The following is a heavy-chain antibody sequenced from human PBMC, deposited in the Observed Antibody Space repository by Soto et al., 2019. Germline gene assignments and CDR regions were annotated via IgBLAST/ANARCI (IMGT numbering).Heavy chain of an antibody. Sequence: QAQLVQSGAEVKKPGASVKVSCKASGYIFTSHGISWVRQATGQGLEWMGRISTYNGNTKYAQKHQGRVTLTTDTSASIAYRELRSLRSEDTAVYYCARDSGQWLVSDRGEGTLVTVSS. CDR1: GYIFTSHG. D-gene: IGHD6-19*01. J-gene: IGHJ1*01. CDR3: ARDSGQWLVSD. V-gene: IGHV1-18*01. CDR2: ISTYNGNT.